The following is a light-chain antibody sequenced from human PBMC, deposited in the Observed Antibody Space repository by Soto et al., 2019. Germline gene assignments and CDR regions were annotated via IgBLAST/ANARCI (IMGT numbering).Light chain of an antibody. Sequence: ELVMTQSPATLSVSPGRRATLWCRASQSISSYLAWYQQKPGQAPRLLIYDASNRATGIPARFSGSGSGTDFTLTISSLEPEDFAVYYCQQRSNWPKTFGQGTKVDIK. J-gene: IGKJ1*01. CDR1: QSISSY. CDR2: DAS. CDR3: QQRSNWPKT. V-gene: IGKV3-11*01.